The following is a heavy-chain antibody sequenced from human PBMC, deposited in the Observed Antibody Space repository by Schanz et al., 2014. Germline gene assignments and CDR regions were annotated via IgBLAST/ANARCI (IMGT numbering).Heavy chain of an antibody. CDR3: AKSKSQLPLFDY. CDR1: GFTFSSFG. Sequence: QVQLVESGGGVVQPGGSLRLSCAASGFTFSSFGLHWLRQAPGKGLEWVAFTRYDGSKQYYGDSVKGRFTISRDFSRKIVTLEMNSLRREDTAVYYCAKSKSQLPLFDYWGQGTLVTVSS. J-gene: IGHJ4*02. V-gene: IGHV3-30*02. D-gene: IGHD2-21*01. CDR2: TRYDGSKQ.